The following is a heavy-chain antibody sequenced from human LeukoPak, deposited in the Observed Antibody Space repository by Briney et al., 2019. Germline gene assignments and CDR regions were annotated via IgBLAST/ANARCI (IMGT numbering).Heavy chain of an antibody. J-gene: IGHJ3*02. Sequence: KPGGSLRLSCAASGFTFSSYSMNWVRQAPGKGLVWVSSISSSSSYIYYADSVKGRFTISRDNAKNSLYLQMNSLRAEDTAVYYCARVVAVAGRAFDIWGQGTMVTVSS. V-gene: IGHV3-21*01. D-gene: IGHD6-19*01. CDR3: ARVVAVAGRAFDI. CDR1: GFTFSSYS. CDR2: ISSSSSYI.